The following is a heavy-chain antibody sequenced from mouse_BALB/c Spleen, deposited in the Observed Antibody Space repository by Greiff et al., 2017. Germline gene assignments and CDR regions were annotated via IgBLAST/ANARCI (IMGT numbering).Heavy chain of an antibody. CDR1: GFTFSDYY. CDR3: AREGGNYERGAMDY. V-gene: IGHV5-4*02. D-gene: IGHD2-1*01. J-gene: IGHJ4*01. Sequence: DVKLVESGGGLVKPGGSLKLSCAASGFTFSDYYMYWVRQTPEKRLEWVATISDGGSYTYYPDSVKGRFTISRDNAKNNLYLQMSSLKSEDTAMYYCAREGGNYERGAMDYWGQGTSVTVSS. CDR2: ISDGGSYT.